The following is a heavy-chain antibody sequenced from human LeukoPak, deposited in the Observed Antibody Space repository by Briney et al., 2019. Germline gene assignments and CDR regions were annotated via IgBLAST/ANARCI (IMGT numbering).Heavy chain of an antibody. CDR2: LYTNGPT. J-gene: IGHJ4*02. CDR1: GFTVSNYY. V-gene: IGHV3-53*05. Sequence: GGSLRLSCAASGFTVSNYYMSWVRQAPGKGLEWLSVLYTNGPTYYAESVKGRFTISRDNSKNMVYLQMNSLRSEDTAVYYCAGGILEWLSSFDYWGQGTLVTVSS. D-gene: IGHD3-3*01. CDR3: AGGILEWLSSFDY.